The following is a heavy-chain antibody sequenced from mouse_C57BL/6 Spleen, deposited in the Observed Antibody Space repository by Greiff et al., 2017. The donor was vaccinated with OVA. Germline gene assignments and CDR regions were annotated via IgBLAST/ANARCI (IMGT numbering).Heavy chain of an antibody. CDR1: GYTFTSYW. D-gene: IGHD1-1*01. V-gene: IGHV1-64*01. J-gene: IGHJ1*03. Sequence: VQLQQSGAELVKPGASVKLSCKASGYTFTSYWMHWVKQRPGQGLEWIGMIHPNSGSTNYNEKFKSKATLTVDKSSRTAYMQLSSLTSEDSAVYYCAREDGMTTVPWYFDVRGTGTTVTVSS. CDR2: IHPNSGST. CDR3: AREDGMTTVPWYFDV.